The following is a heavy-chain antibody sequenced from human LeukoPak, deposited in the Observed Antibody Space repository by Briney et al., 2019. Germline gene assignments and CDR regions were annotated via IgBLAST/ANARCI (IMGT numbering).Heavy chain of an antibody. CDR3: AKEYSARVFITPIDY. Sequence: GGSLRLSCAPSGFTFSIYAMSWVRQAPGKGREWVSAISGSGGSTYYADSVKGRFTISRDNSKNTLYLQVNSLRAEDTAVYYCAKEYSARVFITPIDYWGQGRQVSVSS. CDR1: GFTFSIYA. V-gene: IGHV3-23*01. J-gene: IGHJ4*02. CDR2: ISGSGGST. D-gene: IGHD3-22*01.